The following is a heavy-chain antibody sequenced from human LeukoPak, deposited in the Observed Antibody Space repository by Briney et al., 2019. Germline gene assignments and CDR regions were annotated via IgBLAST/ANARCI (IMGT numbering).Heavy chain of an antibody. D-gene: IGHD2-2*01. CDR1: GGSISSSSYY. Sequence: ETLSLTCTVSGGSISSSSYYWGWIRQPPGKGLEWIGSIYYSGSTYYNPSLKSRVTMSVDTSKNQFSLKLSSVTAADTAVYYCARGEPRPNQLQGNWFDPWGQGTLVTVSS. CDR3: ARGEPRPNQLQGNWFDP. V-gene: IGHV4-39*07. J-gene: IGHJ5*02. CDR2: IYYSGST.